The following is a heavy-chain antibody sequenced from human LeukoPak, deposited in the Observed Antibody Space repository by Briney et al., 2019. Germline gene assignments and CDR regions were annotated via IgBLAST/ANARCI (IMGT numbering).Heavy chain of an antibody. Sequence: PGGSLRLSCAASGVTFSGYSMNWVRQAPGKGLEWVSAITATSLHIYYADSVKGRFTISRDNAKNTLYLQMNSLRAEDTAVYYCARTPGYSRAFDIWGQGTMVTVSS. CDR3: ARTPGYSRAFDI. D-gene: IGHD6-13*01. CDR2: ITATSLHI. CDR1: GVTFSGYS. J-gene: IGHJ3*02. V-gene: IGHV3-21*01.